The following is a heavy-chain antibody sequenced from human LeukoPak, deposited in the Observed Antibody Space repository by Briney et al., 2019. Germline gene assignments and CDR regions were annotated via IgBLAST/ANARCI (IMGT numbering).Heavy chain of an antibody. CDR3: ARGRTPWWYFDL. CDR2: IYYSGST. J-gene: IGHJ2*01. CDR1: GSSISSYY. Sequence: PSETLSLTCTVSGSSISSYYWSWIRQPPGKGLEWIGYIYYSGSTNYNPPLKSRVTISVDTSKNQFSLKLSSVTAADTAVYYCARGRTPWWYFDLWGRGTLVTVSS. D-gene: IGHD2-15*01. V-gene: IGHV4-59*01.